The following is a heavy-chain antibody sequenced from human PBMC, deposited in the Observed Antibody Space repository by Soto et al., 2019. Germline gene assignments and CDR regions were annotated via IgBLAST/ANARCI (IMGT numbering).Heavy chain of an antibody. CDR1: GYSFTSYW. J-gene: IGHJ6*02. Sequence: PGESLKISCNGSGYSFTSYWISWVRQMPGKGLEWMGRIDPSDSYTNYSPSFQGHVTISADKSISTAYLQWSSLKASDTAMYYCARQIGYCSGGSCHNMGMVTHYYYYGMDVWGQGTKVTVYS. D-gene: IGHD2-15*01. V-gene: IGHV5-10-1*01. CDR3: ARQIGYCSGGSCHNMGMVTHYYYYGMDV. CDR2: IDPSDSYT.